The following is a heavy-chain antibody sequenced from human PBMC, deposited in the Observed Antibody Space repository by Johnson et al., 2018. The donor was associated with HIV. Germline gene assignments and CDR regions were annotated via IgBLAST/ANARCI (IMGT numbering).Heavy chain of an antibody. J-gene: IGHJ3*02. CDR3: AKEYYNFWSGPDAFDI. CDR2: IQYDGSNN. D-gene: IGHD3-3*01. Sequence: QVQLVESGGGLVQPGGSLRLSCAASGFTFSGYGMHWVRQAPGKGLEWVAFIQYDGSNNYYADSVKGRFTISRDNSKNTLYLQMNSLRAEDTAVYYCAKEYYNFWSGPDAFDIWGQGIMVTVSS. CDR1: GFTFSGYG. V-gene: IGHV3-30*02.